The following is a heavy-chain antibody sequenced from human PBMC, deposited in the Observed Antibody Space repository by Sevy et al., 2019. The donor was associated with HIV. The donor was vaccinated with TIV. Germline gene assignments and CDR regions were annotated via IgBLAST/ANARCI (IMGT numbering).Heavy chain of an antibody. J-gene: IGHJ5*02. V-gene: IGHV4-4*07. Sequence: SETLSLTCTVSGGSISSYYWSWIRQPAGKGLEWIGRIYTSGSTNYNPSLKSRVTMSVDTSKNQFSLKLSSVTAADTAVYYCARAQYCSSTSCYRFDPWGQGTLVTVSS. CDR1: GGSISSYY. CDR2: IYTSGST. CDR3: ARAQYCSSTSCYRFDP. D-gene: IGHD2-2*01.